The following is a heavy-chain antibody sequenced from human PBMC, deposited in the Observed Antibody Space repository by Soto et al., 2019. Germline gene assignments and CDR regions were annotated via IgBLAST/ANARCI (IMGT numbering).Heavy chain of an antibody. CDR2: IYYSGST. V-gene: IGHV4-39*01. J-gene: IGHJ6*03. CDR3: ARHGAITMVRGVIIPSYYYYMDV. CDR1: GGSISSSSYY. Sequence: QLQLQESGPGLVKPSETLSLTCTVSGGSISSSSYYWGWIRQPPGKGLEWIGSIYYSGSTYYNPSLKSRVTISVDTSKNQFSLKLSSVTAADTAVYYCARHGAITMVRGVIIPSYYYYMDVWGKWTTVTVSS. D-gene: IGHD3-10*01.